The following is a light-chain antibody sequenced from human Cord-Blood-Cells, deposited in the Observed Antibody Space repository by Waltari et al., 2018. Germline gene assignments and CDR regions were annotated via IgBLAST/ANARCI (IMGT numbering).Light chain of an antibody. CDR1: QSVSSSY. J-gene: IGKJ1*01. CDR2: GAS. V-gene: IGKV3-20*01. CDR3: QQYGSSPWT. Sequence: EIVLTQSPGTLSLSPGERATLSCRASQSVSSSYLAWYQQKPGQAPRLLIYGASSRATGSPDRFSGSWSVTDFTLTISRLEPEDFAVYYCQQYGSSPWTFGQGTKVEIK.